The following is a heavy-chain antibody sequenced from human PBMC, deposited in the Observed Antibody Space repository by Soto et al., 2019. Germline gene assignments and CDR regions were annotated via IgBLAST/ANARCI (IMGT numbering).Heavy chain of an antibody. V-gene: IGHV1-2*02. CDR2: MRTASGDT. J-gene: IGHJ1*01. Sequence: ASVKVSCKASRYTFTSYDIFWVRQSPGQGLEWMRWMRTASGDTHYAQNFQGRVTMTRDTSISTAYMELNNLVSDDTAVYYCARRSSTYLNEVIYDIWGQGTLVTVSS. CDR1: RYTFTSYD. D-gene: IGHD3-10*01. CDR3: ARRSSTYLNEVIYDI.